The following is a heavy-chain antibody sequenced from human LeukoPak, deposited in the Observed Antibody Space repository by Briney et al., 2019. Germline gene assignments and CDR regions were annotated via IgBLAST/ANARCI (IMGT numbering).Heavy chain of an antibody. CDR1: GFTASSNY. J-gene: IGHJ3*02. CDR2: ISGSGGST. V-gene: IGHV3-23*01. Sequence: GGSLRLSCAASGFTASSNYMSWVRQAPGKGLEWVSAISGSGGSTYYADSVKGRFTISRDNSKNTLYLQMNSLRAEDTAVYYCAKWRFIVGAHDAFDIWGQGTMVTVSS. CDR3: AKWRFIVGAHDAFDI. D-gene: IGHD1-26*01.